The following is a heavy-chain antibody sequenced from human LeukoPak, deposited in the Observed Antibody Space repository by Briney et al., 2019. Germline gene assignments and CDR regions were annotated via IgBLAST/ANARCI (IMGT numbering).Heavy chain of an antibody. CDR2: INHSGST. Sequence: SETLSLTCAVYGGSFSGYHWSWIRQPPGKGLEWIGEINHSGSTNYNPSLKSRVTISVDTSKNQFSLKLSSVTAADTAVYYCARCRGSGWLDAFDIWGQGTMVTVSS. V-gene: IGHV4-34*01. J-gene: IGHJ3*02. D-gene: IGHD6-19*01. CDR3: ARCRGSGWLDAFDI. CDR1: GGSFSGYH.